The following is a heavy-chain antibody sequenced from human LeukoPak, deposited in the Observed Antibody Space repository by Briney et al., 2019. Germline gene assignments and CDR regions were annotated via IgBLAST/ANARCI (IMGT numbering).Heavy chain of an antibody. CDR1: GFTFNNYA. CDR3: ARGSATYCSSTSCFLGY. D-gene: IGHD2-2*01. J-gene: IGHJ4*02. Sequence: GGSLRLSCAASGFTFNNYALSWVRQAPGKGLDWISGVDGSGAYTYYSDSVKGRFTISRDDSKNTLYLLMDSLRAEDTAVYFCARGSATYCSSTSCFLGYWGQGTLVTVSS. CDR2: VDGSGAYT. V-gene: IGHV3-23*01.